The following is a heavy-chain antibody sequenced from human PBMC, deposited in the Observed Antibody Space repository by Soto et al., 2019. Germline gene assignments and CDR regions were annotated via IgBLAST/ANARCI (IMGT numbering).Heavy chain of an antibody. D-gene: IGHD6-19*01. CDR2: ISYDGSNI. CDR3: AKDHFGTGSTGWYRLYYYYGMDV. Sequence: PGGSLRLSCAASGFTFSNFDMNWVRQAPGKGLEWVALISYDGSNIYYADSVKGRFAISRDNSNNTLSLQMNSLRTEDTAVYYCAKDHFGTGSTGWYRLYYYYGMDVWGQGTMVTVSS. J-gene: IGHJ6*02. V-gene: IGHV3-30*18. CDR1: GFTFSNFD.